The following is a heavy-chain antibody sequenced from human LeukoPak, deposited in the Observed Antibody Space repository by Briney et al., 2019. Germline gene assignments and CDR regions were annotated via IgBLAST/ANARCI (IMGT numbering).Heavy chain of an antibody. J-gene: IGHJ4*02. V-gene: IGHV3-11*01. D-gene: IGHD3-22*01. CDR3: ARETYYYDSSGYYRVYYFDY. CDR2: ISRSGSTI. CDR1: GFSFTNVW. Sequence: GGSLRLSCAVSGFSFTNVWMKWVRQAPGKGLEWVSYISRSGSTIYYADSVKGRFTISRDNAKNSLYLQMNSLRAEDTAVYYCARETYYYDSSGYYRVYYFDYWGQGTLVTVSS.